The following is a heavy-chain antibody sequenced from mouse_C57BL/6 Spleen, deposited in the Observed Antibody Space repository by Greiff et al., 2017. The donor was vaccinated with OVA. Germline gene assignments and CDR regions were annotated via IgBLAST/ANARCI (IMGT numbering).Heavy chain of an antibody. J-gene: IGHJ2*01. CDR2: IDPSDSET. CDR1: GYTFTSYW. Sequence: QVQLQQPGAELVRPGSSVKLSCKASGYTFTSYWMHWVKQRPIQGLEWIGNIDPSDSETHYNQKFKDKATLTVDKSSSTAYMQRSSRTSEDSAVYYCARTPWIYYWNQFDYWGQGTTLTVSA. D-gene: IGHD2-1*01. CDR3: ARTPWIYYWNQFDY. V-gene: IGHV1-52*01.